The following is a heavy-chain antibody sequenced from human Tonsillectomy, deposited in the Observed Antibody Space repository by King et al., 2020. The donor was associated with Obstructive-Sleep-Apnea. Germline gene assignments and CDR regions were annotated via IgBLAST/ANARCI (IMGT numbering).Heavy chain of an antibody. D-gene: IGHD3-10*01. CDR1: GFTFSTYS. J-gene: IGHJ6*02. Sequence: VQLVESGGGLVQPGGSLRLSCGASGFTFSTYSMNWVRQAPGKGLEWISYISSDSSITYYEESAKGRVTISRDNAKNSLYLQMNSLRAVATAMYYCARDYISGTYYYYYGMDVWGQGTTVTVSS. V-gene: IGHV3-48*04. CDR2: ISSDSSIT. CDR3: ARDYISGTYYYYYGMDV.